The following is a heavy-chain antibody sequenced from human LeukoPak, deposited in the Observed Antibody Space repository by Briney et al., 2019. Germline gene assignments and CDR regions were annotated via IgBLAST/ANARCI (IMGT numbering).Heavy chain of an antibody. CDR2: ISGSGGST. CDR1: GFTFSSYA. Sequence: GGSLRLSCAASGFTFSSYAMSWVRQAPGKGLKWVSAISGSGGSTYYADSVKGRFTISRDNSKNTLYLQMNSLRAEDTAVYYCAKGDSSGYYYRPGYYFDYWGQGTLVTVSS. J-gene: IGHJ4*02. V-gene: IGHV3-23*01. D-gene: IGHD3-22*01. CDR3: AKGDSSGYYYRPGYYFDY.